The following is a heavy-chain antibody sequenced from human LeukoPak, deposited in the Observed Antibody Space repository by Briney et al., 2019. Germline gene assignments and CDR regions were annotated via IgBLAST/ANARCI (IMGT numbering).Heavy chain of an antibody. D-gene: IGHD6-19*01. Sequence: ASVKVSCKASGYTLTVYHMNWVRQAPGQGLEWMGWINPNSGGTNYAQKFQGRVTMTRDTSISTAYMELSGLRSDDTAVYYCARAFSVYSSGWYYKQYDALDIWGQGTMVTVSS. V-gene: IGHV1-2*02. CDR2: INPNSGGT. CDR3: ARAFSVYSSGWYYKQYDALDI. J-gene: IGHJ3*02. CDR1: GYTLTVYH.